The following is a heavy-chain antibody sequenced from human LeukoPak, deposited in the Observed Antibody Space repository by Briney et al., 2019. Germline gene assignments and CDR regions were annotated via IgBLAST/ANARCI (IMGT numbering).Heavy chain of an antibody. CDR1: GYTLTELS. Sequence: ASVKVSCKVSGYTLTELSMHWVRQAPGKGLEWMGGFDPEDGETIYAQKFQGRVTMTEDTSTDTAYMELSSLRSEDTAVYYCATSSSSSELKYYYYMDVWGKGTTVTVSS. D-gene: IGHD6-6*01. V-gene: IGHV1-24*01. CDR3: ATSSSSSELKYYYYMDV. CDR2: FDPEDGET. J-gene: IGHJ6*03.